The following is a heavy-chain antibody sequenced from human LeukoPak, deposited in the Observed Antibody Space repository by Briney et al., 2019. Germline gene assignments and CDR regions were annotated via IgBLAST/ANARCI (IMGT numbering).Heavy chain of an antibody. CDR2: INHSGST. J-gene: IGHJ3*02. D-gene: IGHD6-6*01. CDR3: ATSEYSSSSDAFDI. CDR1: GGSISSGSYY. Sequence: SQTLSLTCTVSGGSISSGSYYWSWIRQPPGKGLEWIGEINHSGSTNYNPSLKSRVTISVDTSKNQFSLKLSSVTAADTAVYYCATSEYSSSSDAFDIWGQGTMVTVSS. V-gene: IGHV4-39*07.